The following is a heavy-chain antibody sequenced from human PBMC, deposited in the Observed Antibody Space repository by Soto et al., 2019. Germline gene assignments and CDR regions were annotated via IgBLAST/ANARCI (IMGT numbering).Heavy chain of an antibody. Sequence: QVQLVQSGAEVKKPGSSVKVSCKASGGTFSSYAISWVRQAPGQGLEWMGGIIPIFGTANYAQKSQGRVTITADESTSTAYMERGSLRSEDTAVYYCARDGSIAARSGGFDPWGQGTLVTVSS. CDR1: GGTFSSYA. CDR3: ARDGSIAARSGGFDP. CDR2: IIPIFGTA. D-gene: IGHD6-6*01. J-gene: IGHJ5*02. V-gene: IGHV1-69*01.